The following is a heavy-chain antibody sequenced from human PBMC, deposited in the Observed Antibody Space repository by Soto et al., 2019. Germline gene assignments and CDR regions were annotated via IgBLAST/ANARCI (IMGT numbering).Heavy chain of an antibody. Sequence: PSVTMSLTCSVDGGSVSVYYLSWLRQTPGKGLEWIGEINHSGSTNYNPSLKSRVTLSVDTSKNQFSLKLRSVTAADTAVYYCASREVDTPMVNYYWGQGTLVTVSS. J-gene: IGHJ4*02. CDR2: INHSGST. V-gene: IGHV4-34*01. D-gene: IGHD5-18*01. CDR3: ASREVDTPMVNYY. CDR1: GGSVSVYY.